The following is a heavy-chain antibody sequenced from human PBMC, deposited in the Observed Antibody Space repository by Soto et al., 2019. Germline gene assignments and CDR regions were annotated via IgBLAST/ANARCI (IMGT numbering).Heavy chain of an antibody. Sequence: PGGSLRLSCAASGFTFSSYAMHWVRQAPGKGLEWVAVISYDGSNKYYADSVKGRFTISRDNSKNTLYLQMNSLRAEDTAVYYCARPRSGYVLPFDYWGQGTLVTVSS. D-gene: IGHD5-12*01. J-gene: IGHJ4*02. CDR2: ISYDGSNK. CDR1: GFTFSSYA. CDR3: ARPRSGYVLPFDY. V-gene: IGHV3-30-3*01.